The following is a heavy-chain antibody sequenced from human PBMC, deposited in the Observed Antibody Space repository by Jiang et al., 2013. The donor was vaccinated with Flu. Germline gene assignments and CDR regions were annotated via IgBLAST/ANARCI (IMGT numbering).Heavy chain of an antibody. D-gene: IGHD6-13*01. CDR3: AREDSTNRYYYYGMDV. CDR1: GYTFPTYY. V-gene: IGHV1-46*01. Sequence: SGAEVKKPGASVNVSCKASGYTFPTYYIHWVRQAPGQGLEWMGMINPSGGGTTYSQKFQGRVTMTRDTSTSTVYMELSSLRSEDTAVYYCAREDSTNRYYYYGMDVWGQGTTVTVSS. J-gene: IGHJ6*02. CDR2: INPSGGGT.